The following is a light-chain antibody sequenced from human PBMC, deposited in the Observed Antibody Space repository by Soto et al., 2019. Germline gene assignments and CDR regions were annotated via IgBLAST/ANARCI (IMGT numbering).Light chain of an antibody. CDR3: QQGHNWPLT. Sequence: EIVMTQSPATLSLSPGERAALSCRASQSINSELAWYQQKPGQPPRLLIYGASTRATGVPARFNGSESGSEFTLTISGLQSEDFAVYYCQQGHNWPLTFGQGTRLEI. J-gene: IGKJ2*01. V-gene: IGKV3-15*01. CDR2: GAS. CDR1: QSINSE.